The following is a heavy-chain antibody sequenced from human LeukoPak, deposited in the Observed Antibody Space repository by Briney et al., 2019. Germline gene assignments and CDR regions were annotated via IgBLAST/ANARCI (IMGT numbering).Heavy chain of an antibody. CDR1: GGSISSCY. J-gene: IGHJ4*02. CDR2: IHYTGNT. Sequence: NPSETLSLTCTVSGGSISSCYGSWIRQPPGKGLEWIGYIHYTGNTDYNPSLTSRVTMSVDTSKNQFTLMLNSVTAADTAVYYCARGYGSGSYNNFNQWGQGLLVAVSS. CDR3: ARGYGSGSYNNFNQ. D-gene: IGHD3-10*01. V-gene: IGHV4-59*01.